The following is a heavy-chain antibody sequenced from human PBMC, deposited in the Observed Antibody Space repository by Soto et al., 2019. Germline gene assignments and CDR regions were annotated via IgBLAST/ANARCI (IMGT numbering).Heavy chain of an antibody. CDR1: GGSISSYY. J-gene: IGHJ4*02. CDR3: ARSLYCSSTSCYNDY. CDR2: IYYSGST. Sequence: QVQLQESGPGLVKPSETLSLTYTVSGGSISSYYWSWIRQPPGKGLEWIGYIYYSGSTNYNPSLKSRVTISVDTSKNQFSLKLSSVTAADTAVYYCARSLYCSSTSCYNDYWGQGTLVTVSS. V-gene: IGHV4-59*01. D-gene: IGHD2-2*02.